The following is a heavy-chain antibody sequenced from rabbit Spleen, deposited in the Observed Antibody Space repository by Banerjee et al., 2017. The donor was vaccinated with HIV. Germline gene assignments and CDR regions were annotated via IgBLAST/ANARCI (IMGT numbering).Heavy chain of an antibody. CDR1: GFSFSSSYW. J-gene: IGHJ3*01. CDR2: IYTGDGST. CDR3: ARGYYDAAL. D-gene: IGHD1-1*01. Sequence: QEQLEESGGDLVKPEGSLTLTCTASGFSFSSSYWICWVRQAPGKGLEWIGCIYTGDGSTSYVSWAKGRFTISKTSSTTVTLQMTSLTVADTATYFCARGYYDAALWGQGTLVTVS. V-gene: IGHV1S45*01.